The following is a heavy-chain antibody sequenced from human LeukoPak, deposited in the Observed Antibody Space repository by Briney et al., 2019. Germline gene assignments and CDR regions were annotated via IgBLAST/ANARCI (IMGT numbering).Heavy chain of an antibody. CDR3: AKDPAASGYSYGYSLDYYYYGMDV. V-gene: IGHV3-23*01. Sequence: GGSLRLSCAASGFTFSSYAMSWVRQAPGKGLEWVSAISGSGGSTYYADSVRGRFTISRDNSKNTLYLQMNSLRAEDTAVYYCAKDPAASGYSYGYSLDYYYYGMDVWGQGTTVTVSS. D-gene: IGHD5-18*01. CDR1: GFTFSSYA. CDR2: ISGSGGST. J-gene: IGHJ6*02.